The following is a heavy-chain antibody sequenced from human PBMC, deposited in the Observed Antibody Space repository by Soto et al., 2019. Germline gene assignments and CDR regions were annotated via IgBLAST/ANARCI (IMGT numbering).Heavy chain of an antibody. V-gene: IGHV1-8*01. Sequence: QVQLVQSGAEVRKPGASVKVSCEASGYTFTSYDIYWVRQATGQGLEWMGWMNPNTGNSGYAQKFQGRVTMTSDTSISTARMELSSLRSEETAVYYCARRAETNGWNGFGADKYYFDFWGQGTLVTVSS. CDR2: MNPNTGNS. J-gene: IGHJ4*02. D-gene: IGHD1-1*01. CDR3: ARRAETNGWNGFGADKYYFDF. CDR1: GYTFTSYD.